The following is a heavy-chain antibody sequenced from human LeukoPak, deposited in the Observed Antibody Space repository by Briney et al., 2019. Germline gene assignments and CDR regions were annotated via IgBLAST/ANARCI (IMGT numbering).Heavy chain of an antibody. V-gene: IGHV3-48*02. J-gene: IGHJ6*02. Sequence: GGSLRLSCAASGFTFSSYSMNWVRQAPGKGLEWVSYISSSSSTIYYADSVKGRFTISRDNAKNSLYLQVNSLRDEDTAVYYCARDGIAAAGKFVGYYGMDVWGQGTTVTVSS. CDR2: ISSSSSTI. CDR1: GFTFSSYS. CDR3: ARDGIAAAGKFVGYYGMDV. D-gene: IGHD6-13*01.